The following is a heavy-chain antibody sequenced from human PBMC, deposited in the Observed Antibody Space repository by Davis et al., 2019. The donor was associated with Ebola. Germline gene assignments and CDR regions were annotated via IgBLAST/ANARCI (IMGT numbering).Heavy chain of an antibody. J-gene: IGHJ4*02. CDR1: GFTFSSYY. CDR3: ARDRGDLWFGEWDY. V-gene: IGHV3-21*01. CDR2: ISSSSNYI. D-gene: IGHD3-10*01. Sequence: PGGSLRLSCAASGFTFSSYYMNWVRQAPGKGLEWVSSISSSSNYIYYADSMKGRFTISRDNAKNSLYLQMNSLRDQDTAVYYCARDRGDLWFGEWDYWGQGTLVTVSS.